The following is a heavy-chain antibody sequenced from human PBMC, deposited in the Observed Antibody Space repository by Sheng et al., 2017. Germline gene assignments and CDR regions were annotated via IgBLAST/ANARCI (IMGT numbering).Heavy chain of an antibody. J-gene: IGHJ6*02. D-gene: IGHD1-26*01. CDR2: IYHSGST. V-gene: IGHV4-38-2*02. CDR1: GYSISSGYY. Sequence: QVQLQESGPGLVKPSETLSLTCAVSGYSISSGYYWGWIRQPPGKGLEWIGSIYHSGSTYYNPSLKSRVTISVDTSKNQFSLKLSSVTAADTAVYYCARDGVVGATGYYYYYYGMDVWGQGTTVTVSS. CDR3: ARDGVVGATGYYYYYYGMDV.